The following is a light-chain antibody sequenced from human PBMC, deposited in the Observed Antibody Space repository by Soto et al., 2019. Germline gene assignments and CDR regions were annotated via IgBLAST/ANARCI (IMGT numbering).Light chain of an antibody. V-gene: IGLV1-40*01. J-gene: IGLJ3*02. CDR3: QSYDSSLSGWV. CDR1: SYNIGAGYG. Sequence: QSVLTQPPSVSGAPGQRVNISCTGSSYNIGAGYGVHWYQQLPGTAPKLLIYGNSNRPSGVPDRFSGSKSGTSASLAITGLQAEDEADYYCQSYDSSLSGWVFGGGTKLTVL. CDR2: GNS.